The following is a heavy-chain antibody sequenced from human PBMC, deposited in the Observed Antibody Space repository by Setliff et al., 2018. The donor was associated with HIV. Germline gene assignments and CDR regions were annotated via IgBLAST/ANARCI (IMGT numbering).Heavy chain of an antibody. CDR2: IHYNGRT. J-gene: IGHJ4*02. V-gene: IGHV4-59*01. D-gene: IGHD6-13*01. CDR3: ARLPDISSWPFDY. CDR1: SDSISPYY. Sequence: SETLSLTCTVSSDSISPYYWSWIRQPPGKGLEWIGYIHYNGRTNYNPFLKSRVTMSVDSSKNQFSLSLSSVTAADTAVYYCARLPDISSWPFDYWAQGTLVTVSS.